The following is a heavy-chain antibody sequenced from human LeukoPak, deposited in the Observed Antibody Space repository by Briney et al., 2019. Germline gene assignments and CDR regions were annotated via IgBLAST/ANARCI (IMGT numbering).Heavy chain of an antibody. CDR2: MNPNSGNT. V-gene: IGHV1-8*01. CDR1: GYTFTSYD. Sequence: ASVKVSCKASGYTFTSYDINWVRQATGQGLEWMGWMNPNSGNTGYAQKFQGRVTMTRDTSISTAYMELSSLGSEDTAVYYCARPEGYSGYYFDYWGQGTLVTVSS. CDR3: ARPEGYSGYYFDY. D-gene: IGHD1-26*01. J-gene: IGHJ4*02.